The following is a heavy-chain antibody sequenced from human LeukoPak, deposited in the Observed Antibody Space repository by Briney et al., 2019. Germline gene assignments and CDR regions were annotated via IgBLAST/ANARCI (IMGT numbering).Heavy chain of an antibody. V-gene: IGHV3-11*01. CDR1: GXTXXDYY. CDR3: ARVPGGDLVDY. J-gene: IGHJ4*02. D-gene: IGHD6-6*01. Sequence: SGXTXXDYYMXWLRQAPGKGLQWVSFISSSGRTIYYADSVKGRFAISRDNARNSVYLQMSSLRAEDTALYYCARVPGGDLVDYWGQGTLVTVSS. CDR2: ISSSGRTI.